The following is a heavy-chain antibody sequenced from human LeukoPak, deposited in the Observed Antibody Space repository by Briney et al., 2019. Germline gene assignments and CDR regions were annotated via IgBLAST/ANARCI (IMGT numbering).Heavy chain of an antibody. V-gene: IGHV3-23*01. Sequence: GGSLRLSCAASGFTFRNYAMSWVRQAPGKGLEWVSAVSGSGGSTYYTDSVKGRFTISRDNSKNTLYLQMNSLRAEGSAIYYCAKDQLELRILPYFFDYWGQGTLVTVSS. CDR1: GFTFRNYA. J-gene: IGHJ4*02. D-gene: IGHD1-7*01. CDR3: AKDQLELRILPYFFDY. CDR2: VSGSGGST.